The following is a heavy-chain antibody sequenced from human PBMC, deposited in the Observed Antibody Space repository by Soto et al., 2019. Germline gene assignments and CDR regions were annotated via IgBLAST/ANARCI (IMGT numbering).Heavy chain of an antibody. V-gene: IGHV3-23*01. CDR3: AKRTLNSVPTFDY. Sequence: GSLRRSCADSGFTFITYAMGWVRQAPGKGLEWVSGISGGGDSTSHADSVKGRFTISRDNSKNTLYLQMNSLRAEDTAVYYCAKRTLNSVPTFDYWGHGTLAPVSP. J-gene: IGHJ4*01. CDR2: ISGGGDST. CDR1: GFTFITYA.